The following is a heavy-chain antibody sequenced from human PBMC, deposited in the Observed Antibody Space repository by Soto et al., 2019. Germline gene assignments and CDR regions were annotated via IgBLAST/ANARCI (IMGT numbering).Heavy chain of an antibody. Sequence: GESLKISCTASGYNFNNNWIGWVRQTPGKGLEWMGRIEPSDSYIDYSPSFKGHVTISSDKSIKTVYLQWSSLKASDTAMYYCARLRSLPSTIKFGNEFDYWGQRALVTVSS. CDR2: IEPSDSYI. CDR3: ARLRSLPSTIKFGNEFDY. V-gene: IGHV5-10-1*01. J-gene: IGHJ4*02. D-gene: IGHD1-1*01. CDR1: GYNFNNNW.